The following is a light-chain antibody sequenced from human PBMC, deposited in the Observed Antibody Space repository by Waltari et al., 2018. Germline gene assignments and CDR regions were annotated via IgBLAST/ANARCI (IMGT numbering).Light chain of an antibody. V-gene: IGLV1-36*01. J-gene: IGLJ2*01. CDR2: YDD. CDR3: AAWDDSLNGVI. CDR1: SSNIGRNA. Sequence: QSVLTQPPSVSEAPRQRVTISCSGSSSNIGRNAVNWYQQLPGKAPKLLIYYDDLLPSGVSDRFSGSKSGTSASLAISGLQPEDEADYYCAAWDDSLNGVIFGGGTKLTVL.